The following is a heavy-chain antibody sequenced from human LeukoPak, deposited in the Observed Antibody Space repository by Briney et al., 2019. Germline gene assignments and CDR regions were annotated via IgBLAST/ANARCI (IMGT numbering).Heavy chain of an antibody. CDR1: GGTFSSYA. D-gene: IGHD3-9*01. J-gene: IGHJ5*02. CDR3: ATELRYFDGFRNNWFDP. Sequence: SVKVSCKASGGTFSSYAISWVRQAPGQGLEWMGGIIPIFGTANYAQKFQGRVTITADESTSTAYMELSSLRSEDTAVYYCATELRYFDGFRNNWFDPWGQGTLVTVSS. V-gene: IGHV1-69*13. CDR2: IIPIFGTA.